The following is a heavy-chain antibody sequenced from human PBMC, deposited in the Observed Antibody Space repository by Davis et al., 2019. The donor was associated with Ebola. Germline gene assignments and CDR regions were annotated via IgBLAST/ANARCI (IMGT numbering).Heavy chain of an antibody. D-gene: IGHD3-22*01. J-gene: IGHJ2*01. CDR1: GFSLSASAVA. CDR2: LYWTDDE. V-gene: IGHV2-5*01. CDR3: ARAIDTSGYYDWHFDL. Sequence: SGPTLVKPTQTLTLTCTFSGFSLSASAVAVGWVRQPPGKALEWLALLYWTDDERHTPPLQNRLSITRVRSGNQVVLTLTNVHAVDTGTYFCARAIDTSGYYDWHFDLWGRGTRVTVSS.